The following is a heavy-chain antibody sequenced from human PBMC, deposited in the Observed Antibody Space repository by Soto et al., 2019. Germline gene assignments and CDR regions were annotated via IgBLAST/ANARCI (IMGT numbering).Heavy chain of an antibody. CDR1: GGSISSGGSS. V-gene: IGHV4-30-2*01. D-gene: IGHD6-19*01. Sequence: QLQLQESGSGLVKPSQTLSLTCAVSGGSISSGGSSWSWIRQPPGKGLEWIGYIYHSGSTYYNPSHKSRVTISGDRSKNQFSLKLSSVTAADTAVYYCARAGDSSGPVALGYWGQGTLVTVSS. CDR2: IYHSGST. J-gene: IGHJ4*02. CDR3: ARAGDSSGPVALGY.